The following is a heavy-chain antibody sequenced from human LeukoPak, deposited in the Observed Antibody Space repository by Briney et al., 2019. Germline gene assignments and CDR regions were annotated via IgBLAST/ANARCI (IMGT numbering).Heavy chain of an antibody. D-gene: IGHD3-3*01. Sequence: GGSLRLSCAASGFTFGSYAMSWVRQAPGKGPEWVSGISGSGGMTYYADSVKGRFTISRDNYKNTLYLQMNSLIAEDTAVYSCARGWSGDYWGQGTLVTVSS. CDR2: ISGSGGMT. CDR1: GFTFGSYA. V-gene: IGHV3-23*01. CDR3: ARGWSGDY. J-gene: IGHJ4*02.